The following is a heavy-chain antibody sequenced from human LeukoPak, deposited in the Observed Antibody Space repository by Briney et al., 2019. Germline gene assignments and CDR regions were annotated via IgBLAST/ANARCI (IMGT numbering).Heavy chain of an antibody. V-gene: IGHV3-7*01. CDR3: TRTARLFDY. CDR1: GFMFSSFA. CDR2: IKHDGSET. Sequence: GGSLRLSCAASGFMFSSFAMSWVRQAPGKGLEWVANIKHDGSETYYGDSVKGRFTISRDNAKNSLYLQMNSLRAEDTALYYCTRTARLFDYWGQGTLVTVSS. D-gene: IGHD2-21*01. J-gene: IGHJ4*02.